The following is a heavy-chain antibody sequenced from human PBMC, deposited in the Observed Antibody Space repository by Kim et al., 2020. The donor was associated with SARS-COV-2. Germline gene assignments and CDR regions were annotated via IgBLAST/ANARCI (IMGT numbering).Heavy chain of an antibody. Sequence: GGSLRLSCAASGFTFGDYYMSWVRQAPGKGLEWVSYIGSSGTTTYYADSVRGRFTIFRDNDKNLLFLQLNSLRVEDSAVYYCARAPEADDYGDYVGFDSWGQGTLVTVSS. J-gene: IGHJ4*02. CDR1: GFTFGDYY. CDR2: IGSSGTTT. CDR3: ARAPEADDYGDYVGFDS. V-gene: IGHV3-11*01. D-gene: IGHD4-17*01.